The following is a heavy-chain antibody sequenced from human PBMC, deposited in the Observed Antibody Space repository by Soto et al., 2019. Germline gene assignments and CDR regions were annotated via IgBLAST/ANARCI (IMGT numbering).Heavy chain of an antibody. Sequence: EAQLVESGGGLVQPGGSLRLSCEGSGFTFGSYWMTWVRQAPGKGLEWVANIKRDGSEKSYLDSVRGRVTISRDNVGNSLSLQMDSPRVEDTALYYRARDVSPGTSLSYLDAFDIWGQGTMVTFSS. J-gene: IGHJ3*02. CDR3: ARDVSPGTSLSYLDAFDI. CDR2: IKRDGSEK. CDR1: GFTFGSYW. D-gene: IGHD3-10*01. V-gene: IGHV3-7*05.